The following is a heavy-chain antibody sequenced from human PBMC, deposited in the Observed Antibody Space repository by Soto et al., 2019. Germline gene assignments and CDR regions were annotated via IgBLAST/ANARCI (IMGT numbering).Heavy chain of an antibody. Sequence: EVQLVESGGGLVQPGGSLRLSCAASGFTFSSYWMSWVRQAPGKGLEWVANIKQDGSEKYYVDSVKGRFTISRDNAKNSLYLQMNSLRAEDTPVYYCARDPPYPYGDWYYWGQGTLVTVSS. D-gene: IGHD4-17*01. CDR2: IKQDGSEK. J-gene: IGHJ4*02. CDR3: ARDPPYPYGDWYY. CDR1: GFTFSSYW. V-gene: IGHV3-7*01.